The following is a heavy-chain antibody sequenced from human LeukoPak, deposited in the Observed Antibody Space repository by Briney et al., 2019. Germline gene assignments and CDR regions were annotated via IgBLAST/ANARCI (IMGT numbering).Heavy chain of an antibody. Sequence: GGSLRLSCVASGFTFSSYWMHWVRQAPGKGLEWVAVISYDGSNKYYADSVKGRFTIFRDNSKNTLYLQMNSLRAEDTAVYYCARSPVVAAPFDYWGQGTLVTVSS. J-gene: IGHJ4*02. V-gene: IGHV3-30-3*01. CDR3: ARSPVVAAPFDY. D-gene: IGHD2-15*01. CDR1: GFTFSSYW. CDR2: ISYDGSNK.